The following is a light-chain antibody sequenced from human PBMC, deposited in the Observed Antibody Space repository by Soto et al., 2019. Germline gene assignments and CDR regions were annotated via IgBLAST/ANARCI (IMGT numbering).Light chain of an antibody. J-gene: IGKJ4*01. V-gene: IGKV3-15*01. Sequence: IVMTQSPATLSVSPGERVTLSCRASQSVSSHLAWYQQKPGQAPRLLMYAASTRANGIPARFSGSGSGTEFTLTITSLQSEDFALYYCQQYNDLVTFGGGTKVAIK. CDR1: QSVSSH. CDR3: QQYNDLVT. CDR2: AAS.